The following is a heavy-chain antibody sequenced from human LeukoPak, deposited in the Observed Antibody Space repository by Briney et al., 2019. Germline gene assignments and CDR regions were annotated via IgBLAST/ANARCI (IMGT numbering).Heavy chain of an antibody. CDR2: IIPIFGTA. V-gene: IGHV1-69*05. CDR1: GGTFSSYA. J-gene: IGHJ3*02. CDR3: ARGTNYGDYSVGDAFDI. D-gene: IGHD4-17*01. Sequence: ASVKVSCKASGGTFSSYAISWVRQAPGQGLEWMGGIIPIFGTANYAQKFQGRVTITTDESTSTAYMELSSLRSEDTAVYYCARGTNYGDYSVGDAFDIWGQGTMVTVSS.